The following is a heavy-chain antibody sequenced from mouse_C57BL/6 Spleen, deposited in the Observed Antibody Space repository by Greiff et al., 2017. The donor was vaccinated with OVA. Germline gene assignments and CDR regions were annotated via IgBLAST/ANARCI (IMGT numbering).Heavy chain of an antibody. D-gene: IGHD2-5*01. V-gene: IGHV5-9-1*02. CDR2: ISSGGDYI. J-gene: IGHJ3*01. CDR3: TSYYSNYAWFAY. CDR1: GFTFSSYA. Sequence: EVQVVESGEGLVKPGGSLKLSCAASGFTFSSYAMSWVRQTPEKRLEWVAYISSGGDYIYYADTVKGRFTISRDNARNTLYLQKSSLKSEDTAMYYCTSYYSNYAWFAYWGQGTLVTVSA.